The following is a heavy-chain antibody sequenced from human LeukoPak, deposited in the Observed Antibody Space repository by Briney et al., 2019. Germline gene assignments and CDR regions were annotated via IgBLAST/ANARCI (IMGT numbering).Heavy chain of an antibody. CDR3: ATSYDILTGDDY. CDR1: GGSISSSSYY. J-gene: IGHJ4*02. CDR2: IYYSGST. D-gene: IGHD3-9*01. Sequence: KPSETLSLTCTVSGGSISSSSYYWGWVRQPPGKGLEWIGSIYYSGSTYYNPSLKSRLTISVDTSKNQFSLKLSSVTAADTAVYYCATSYDILTGDDYWGQGTLVTVSS. V-gene: IGHV4-39*07.